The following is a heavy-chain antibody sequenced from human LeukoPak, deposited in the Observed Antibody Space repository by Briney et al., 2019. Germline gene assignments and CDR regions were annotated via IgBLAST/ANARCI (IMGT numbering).Heavy chain of an antibody. CDR3: ARYGDYQGFDY. CDR2: INHSGST. V-gene: IGHV4-34*10. D-gene: IGHD4-17*01. J-gene: IGHJ4*02. Sequence: SETLSLTCAVYGGSFSGYYWSWIRQPPGKGLEWIGEINHSGSTNYNPSLKSRVTMSVDTSKNQFSLKLSSVTAADTAVYYCARYGDYQGFDYWGQGTLVTVSS. CDR1: GGSFSGYY.